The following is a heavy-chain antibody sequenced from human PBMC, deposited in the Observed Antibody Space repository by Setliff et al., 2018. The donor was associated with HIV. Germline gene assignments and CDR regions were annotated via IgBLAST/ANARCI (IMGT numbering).Heavy chain of an antibody. CDR1: GGSISSSSYY. CDR3: VRSRITMVRGVIIGHNWFDP. CDR2: IYYSGST. Sequence: SETLSLTCTVSGGSISSSSYYWGWIRQPPGKGLEWIGSIYYSGSTYYNPSLKSRVTIAVGTSKNQFSLKLSSVTAADTALYYCVRSRITMVRGVIIGHNWFDPWGQGILVTVSS. D-gene: IGHD3-10*01. V-gene: IGHV4-39*01. J-gene: IGHJ5*02.